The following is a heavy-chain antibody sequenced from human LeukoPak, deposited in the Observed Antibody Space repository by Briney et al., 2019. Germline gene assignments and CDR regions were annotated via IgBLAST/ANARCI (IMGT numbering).Heavy chain of an antibody. CDR3: ARDRLDSEFDY. CDR2: IKQDGSEK. D-gene: IGHD2-2*03. J-gene: IGHJ4*02. CDR1: GFTFSSYW. Sequence: PGGSLRLSCAASGFTFSSYWMSWVRQAPGKGLEWVANIKQDGSEKYYVDSVKGRFTISRDNAKNSLYLQMNSLRAEDTVVYYCARDRLDSEFDYWGQGTLVTVSS. V-gene: IGHV3-7*03.